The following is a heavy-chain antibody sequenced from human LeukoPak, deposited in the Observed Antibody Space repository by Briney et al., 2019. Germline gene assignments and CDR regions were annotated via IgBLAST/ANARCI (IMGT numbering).Heavy chain of an antibody. Sequence: GGSLRLSCAASGFTFDDYAMHWVRQAPGKGLEWVSGISWNSGSIGYADSVKGRFTISRDNAKNSLYLQMNSLRAEDMALCYCAKGATGYSTSGYFDYWGQETLVTVSS. V-gene: IGHV3-9*03. CDR2: ISWNSGSI. CDR3: AKGATGYSTSGYFDY. D-gene: IGHD6-13*01. J-gene: IGHJ4*02. CDR1: GFTFDDYA.